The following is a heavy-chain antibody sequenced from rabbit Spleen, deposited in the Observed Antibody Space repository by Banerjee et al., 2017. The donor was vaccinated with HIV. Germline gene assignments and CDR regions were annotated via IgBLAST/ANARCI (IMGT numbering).Heavy chain of an antibody. J-gene: IGHJ4*01. D-gene: IGHD8-1*01. CDR1: GFSFSSSYY. CDR3: ARNGAGSNYAFKL. V-gene: IGHV1S40*01. CDR2: IYDGSGIST. Sequence: QSLEESGGDLVKPEGSLTLTCTASGFSFSSSYYMCWVRQAPGKGLEWIACIYDGSGISTKYASWAKGRFTISKTSSTTVTLQMTSLTAADTATYFCARNGAGSNYAFKLWGPGTLVTVS.